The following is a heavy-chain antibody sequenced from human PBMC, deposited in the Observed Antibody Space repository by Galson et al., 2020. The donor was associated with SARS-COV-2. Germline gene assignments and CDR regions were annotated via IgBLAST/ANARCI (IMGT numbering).Heavy chain of an antibody. CDR1: GGTFSSYT. CDR3: AREAANWGDAFDI. J-gene: IGHJ3*02. CDR2: IVPIFGTA. D-gene: IGHD7-27*01. Sequence: SVKVSCKASGGTFSSYTISWVRQAPGQGLEWMGGIVPIFGTANYAQKFQGRVTITADTSTSTANMELSSLRSEDTAVYYCAREAANWGDAFDIWGQGTMVTVSS. V-gene: IGHV1-69*06.